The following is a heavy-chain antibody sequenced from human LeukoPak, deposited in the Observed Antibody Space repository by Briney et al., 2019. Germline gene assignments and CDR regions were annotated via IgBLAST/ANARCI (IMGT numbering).Heavy chain of an antibody. CDR2: INHSGST. V-gene: IGHV4-34*01. J-gene: IGHJ6*02. CDR1: GGSFSGYY. Sequence: SETLSLTCAVYGGSFSGYYWSWIRQPPGKGLEWIGEINHSGSTNYNPSLKSRVTISVDTSKNQFSLKLSSVTAADTAVYYCARDLPSSMDVWGQGTTVTVSS. CDR3: ARDLPSSMDV.